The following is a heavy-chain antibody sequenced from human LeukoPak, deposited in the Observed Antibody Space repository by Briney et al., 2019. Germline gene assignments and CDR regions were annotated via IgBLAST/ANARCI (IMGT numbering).Heavy chain of an antibody. CDR1: GGSFSGYY. CDR2: INHSGST. Sequence: SETLSLTCAVYGGSFSGYYWSWIRQPPGKGLEWIGEINHSGSTNYNPSLKGRVTISVDTSKNQFSLKLSSVTAADTAVYYCARGPTDCSGGSCYYYYYYGMDVWGQGTTVTVSS. J-gene: IGHJ6*02. D-gene: IGHD2-15*01. CDR3: ARGPTDCSGGSCYYYYYYGMDV. V-gene: IGHV4-34*01.